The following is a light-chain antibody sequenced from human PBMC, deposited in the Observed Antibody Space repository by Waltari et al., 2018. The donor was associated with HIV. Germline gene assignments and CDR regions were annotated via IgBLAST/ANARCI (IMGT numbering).Light chain of an antibody. V-gene: IGKV3-15*01. CDR3: QQYYSTSWT. Sequence: EIVLTQSPGTLSVSPGERATLSCRASQSVSSNLAWFQQKPGQAPRLVIYGAHTRATGIPDRFSGSGSGTEFTLTISSLQAEDVAVYYCQQYYSTSWTFGQGTKVEIK. CDR1: QSVSSN. CDR2: GAH. J-gene: IGKJ1*01.